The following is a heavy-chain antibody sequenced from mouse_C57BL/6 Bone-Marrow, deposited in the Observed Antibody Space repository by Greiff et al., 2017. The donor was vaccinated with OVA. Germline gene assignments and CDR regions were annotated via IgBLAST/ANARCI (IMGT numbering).Heavy chain of an antibody. J-gene: IGHJ3*01. CDR3: ARLYGDGYYLGAY. CDR2: INPNYGTT. CDR1: GYSFTDYN. D-gene: IGHD2-3*01. Sequence: EVQLQESGPELVKPGASVKISCKASGYSFTDYNMNWVKQSNGKSLEWIGVINPNYGTTSYNQKFKGKATLTVAHSSSTAYMQLNSLTSEDSAVYYCARLYGDGYYLGAYWGQGTLVTVSA. V-gene: IGHV1-39*01.